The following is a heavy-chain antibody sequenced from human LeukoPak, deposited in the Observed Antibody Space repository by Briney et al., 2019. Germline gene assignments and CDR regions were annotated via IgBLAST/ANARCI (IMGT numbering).Heavy chain of an antibody. D-gene: IGHD2-2*01. CDR3: ARGDGCSSTSCYSTPRAFDI. CDR1: GFTFSTYS. Sequence: GGSLRLSCAASGFTFSTYSMNWVRQAPGKGLEWVSYISSSSRTIYYADSVKGRFTISRDNAKNSLNLQMNSLRAEDTAVYYCARGDGCSSTSCYSTPRAFDIWGQGTMVTVSS. J-gene: IGHJ3*02. V-gene: IGHV3-48*01. CDR2: ISSSSRTI.